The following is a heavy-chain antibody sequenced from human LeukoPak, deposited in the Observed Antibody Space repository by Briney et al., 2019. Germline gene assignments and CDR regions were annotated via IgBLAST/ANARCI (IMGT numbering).Heavy chain of an antibody. D-gene: IGHD6-19*01. Sequence: GGSLRLSCAASGFTFSSYAMSWVRQAPGKGLEWVANIKQDGSEKYYVDSVKGRFTISRDNAKNSLYLQMNSLRAEDTAVYYCARAVAVDYWGQGTLVTVSS. CDR3: ARAVAVDY. J-gene: IGHJ4*02. CDR2: IKQDGSEK. V-gene: IGHV3-7*03. CDR1: GFTFSSYA.